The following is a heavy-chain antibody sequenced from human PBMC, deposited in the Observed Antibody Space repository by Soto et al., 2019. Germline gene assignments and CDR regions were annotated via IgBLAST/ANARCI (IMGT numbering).Heavy chain of an antibody. CDR1: GFTFSMHS. D-gene: IGHD6-19*01. V-gene: IGHV3-30*09. CDR3: SREITPVAGPWYFEL. J-gene: IGHJ2*01. Sequence: QVHLVDSGGGVVQPGTSLTLSCEASGFTFSMHSIHWLRQARGKGLEWVAVIGHDGDVKFYGESVKGRFALSRDNSKNTAFLQMNSLGSADTAIYFCSREITPVAGPWYFELWGRGTLVSVSS. CDR2: IGHDGDVK.